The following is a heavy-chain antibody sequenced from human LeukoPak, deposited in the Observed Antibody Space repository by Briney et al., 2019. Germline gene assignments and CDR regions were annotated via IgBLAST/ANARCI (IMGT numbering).Heavy chain of an antibody. Sequence: PGGSLRLSCAASGFTFSSYGMRWVRQAPGKGLEWVAVIWYDGSNKYYADSVKGRFTISRDNPKNTLYLQMNSLRADDTAVYYSAKHLSRAHYSGMDVWGHGTTVTVSS. V-gene: IGHV3-33*06. CDR3: AKHLSRAHYSGMDV. J-gene: IGHJ6*02. CDR1: GFTFSSYG. CDR2: IWYDGSNK.